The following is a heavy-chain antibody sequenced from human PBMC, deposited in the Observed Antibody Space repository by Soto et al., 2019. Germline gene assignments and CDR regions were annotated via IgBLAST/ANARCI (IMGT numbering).Heavy chain of an antibody. J-gene: IGHJ4*02. CDR3: AKTYDSSGLGDY. CDR2: ISYDGSNK. CDR1: GFTFSSYG. Sequence: QVQLVESGGGVVQPGRSLRLSCAASGFTFSSYGMHWVRQAPGKGLEWVAVISYDGSNKYYADSVKGRFTISRDNSQNTLYLQMNSLRAEVTAVYSCAKTYDSSGLGDYWGQGTLVTVSS. V-gene: IGHV3-30*18. D-gene: IGHD3-22*01.